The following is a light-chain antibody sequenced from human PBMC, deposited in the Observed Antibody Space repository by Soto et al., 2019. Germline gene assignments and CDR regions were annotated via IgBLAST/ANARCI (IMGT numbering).Light chain of an antibody. V-gene: IGKV1-9*01. CDR2: YAA. Sequence: DIQLTQSPSFLSASVGDRVTVTCRASQGINSYLAWYQKKPGKAPNLLIYYAATLQSGVPSRFSGSGSGTEFTLTISSLQPEDFATYYCQQLSTYPLTFGGGTKVEIK. J-gene: IGKJ4*01. CDR1: QGINSY. CDR3: QQLSTYPLT.